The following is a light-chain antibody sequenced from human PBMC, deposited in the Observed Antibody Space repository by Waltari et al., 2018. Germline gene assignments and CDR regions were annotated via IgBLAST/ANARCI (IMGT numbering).Light chain of an antibody. CDR2: TNT. V-gene: IGLV1-44*01. CDR3: AVWHDSLNGWV. CDR1: SSNIGSNT. J-gene: IGLJ3*02. Sequence: QSVLTQPPSASGTPGQTVTISCSGSSSNIGSNTVNWYQQLPGTAPKLPIYTNTRRPPGVPDRFSGSKSGTSASLAISGLQSEDEAAYYCAVWHDSLNGWVFGGGTKLTVL.